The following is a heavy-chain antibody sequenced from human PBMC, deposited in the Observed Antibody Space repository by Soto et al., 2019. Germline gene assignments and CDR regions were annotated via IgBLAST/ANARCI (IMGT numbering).Heavy chain of an antibody. Sequence: EVQLLESGGGLVQPGGSLRLSCAVSGFTLSSFAMSWVRQAPGKGLEWVSVISSSGGTTYYADPVKGRFTISRDNSKNTLYLQMNSLRAEDTAVYYCARDYSYACDYWGQGTLVTVSS. V-gene: IGHV3-23*01. CDR3: ARDYSYACDY. J-gene: IGHJ4*02. CDR2: ISSSGGTT. D-gene: IGHD3-16*01. CDR1: GFTLSSFA.